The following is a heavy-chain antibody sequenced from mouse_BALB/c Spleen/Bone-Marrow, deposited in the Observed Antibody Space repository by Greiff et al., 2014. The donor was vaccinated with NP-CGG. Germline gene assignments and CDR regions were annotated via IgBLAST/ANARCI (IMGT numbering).Heavy chain of an antibody. CDR3: ASYYYGSSSFAY. CDR2: IDPANGNT. V-gene: IGHV14-3*02. CDR1: GFNIKDTY. D-gene: IGHD1-1*01. J-gene: IGHJ3*01. Sequence: EVKLQESGAELVKPGASVTLSCTASGFNIKDTYMHWVKQRPEQGLEWIGRIDPANGNTKYDPKFQGKATITADTSSNTAYLQLSSLTSEDTAVYYCASYYYGSSSFAYWGQGTLVTVSA.